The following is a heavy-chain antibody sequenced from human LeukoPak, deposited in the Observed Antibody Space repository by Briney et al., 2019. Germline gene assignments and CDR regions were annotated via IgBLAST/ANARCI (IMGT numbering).Heavy chain of an antibody. J-gene: IGHJ4*02. V-gene: IGHV4-4*07. CDR1: GGSISSYY. D-gene: IGHD3-10*01. CDR3: ARQFAPMALYHFDY. CDR2: ISTSGST. Sequence: SETLSLTCTVSGGSISSYYWSWIRQPAGKGLESIGHISTSGSTNYNPSLKSRVTMSVDTSKNQFSLKLSSVTAADTAMYYCARQFAPMALYHFDYWGRGSLVTVSS.